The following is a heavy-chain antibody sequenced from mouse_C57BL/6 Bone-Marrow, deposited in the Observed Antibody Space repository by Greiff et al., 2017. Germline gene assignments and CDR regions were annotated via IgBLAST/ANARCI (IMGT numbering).Heavy chain of an antibody. D-gene: IGHD1-1*01. CDR2: IDPEDGET. CDR1: GFNIKDYY. Sequence: VQLQQSGAELVKPGASVKLSCTASGFNIKDYYMHWVKQRTEQGLEWIGRIDPEDGETKYAPKFPGKATLTADTSSNTAYRQLSSLTSEDTAVYYCARYGGTRDYWGQGTTLTVSS. V-gene: IGHV14-2*01. CDR3: ARYGGTRDY. J-gene: IGHJ2*01.